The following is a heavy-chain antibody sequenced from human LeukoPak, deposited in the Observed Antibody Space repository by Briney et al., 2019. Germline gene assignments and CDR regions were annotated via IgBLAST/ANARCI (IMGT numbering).Heavy chain of an antibody. D-gene: IGHD3-9*01. Sequence: GASVKVSYKASGYTFTSYGISWVRQAPGQGLEWMGWISAYNGNTNYAQKLQGRVTMTTDTSTSTAYMELRSLRSDDTAVYYCARHLGRITIFYYYFDYWGQGTLVTVSS. CDR2: ISAYNGNT. V-gene: IGHV1-18*01. CDR3: ARHLGRITIFYYYFDY. CDR1: GYTFTSYG. J-gene: IGHJ4*02.